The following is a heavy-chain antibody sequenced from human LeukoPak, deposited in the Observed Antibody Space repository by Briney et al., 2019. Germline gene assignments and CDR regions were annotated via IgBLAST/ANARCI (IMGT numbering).Heavy chain of an antibody. CDR1: GYSFTSYW. V-gene: IGHV5-51*01. CDR2: IYPGDSDT. CDR3: ARWGKGYSELYYYGMDV. J-gene: IGHJ6*02. Sequence: PGESLQISCKGSGYSFTSYWIGWVRQMPGKGLEWMGIIYPGDSDTRYSPSFQGQVTISADKSISTAYLQWSSLKASDTAMYYCARWGKGYSELYYYGMDVWGQGTTVTVSS. D-gene: IGHD1-26*01.